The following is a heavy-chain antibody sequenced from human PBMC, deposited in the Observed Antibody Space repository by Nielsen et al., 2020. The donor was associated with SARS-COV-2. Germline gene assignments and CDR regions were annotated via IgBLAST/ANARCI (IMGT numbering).Heavy chain of an antibody. V-gene: IGHV3-23*01. J-gene: IGHJ5*02. CDR2: ISGSGGST. D-gene: IGHD2-2*01. Sequence: VRQSPGQGLEWVSAISGSGGSTYYADSVKGRFTISRDNSKNTLYLQMNSLRAEDTAVYYCAKAGSGYCSSTSCLYLNWFDPWGQGTLVTVSS. CDR3: AKAGSGYCSSTSCLYLNWFDP.